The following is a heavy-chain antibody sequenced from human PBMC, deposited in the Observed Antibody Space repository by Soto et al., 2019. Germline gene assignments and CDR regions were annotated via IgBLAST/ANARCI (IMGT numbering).Heavy chain of an antibody. CDR2: MGGANGDT. CDR3: AKDRVNHNSVWDPFDI. J-gene: IGHJ3*02. D-gene: IGHD2-21*01. V-gene: IGHV3-23*01. CDR1: GFIFSNYA. Sequence: EVQMLESGGGLVQPGGSLRLSCAASGFIFSNYAMSWVRQAPGKGLEWVAGMGGANGDTYYADSVRGRFAISRDNSKSTLSLQMNSLRAKDTAVYYCAKDRVNHNSVWDPFDIWGQGTMVTVSS.